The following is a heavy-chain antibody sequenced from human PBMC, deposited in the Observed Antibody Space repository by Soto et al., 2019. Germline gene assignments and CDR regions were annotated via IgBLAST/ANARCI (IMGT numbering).Heavy chain of an antibody. D-gene: IGHD3-10*01. CDR1: GYNFTNYG. CDR2: INVYNGNT. V-gene: IGHV1-18*01. J-gene: IGHJ5*02. CDR3: ARGVGSGSYYDQYNWFDP. Sequence: QVQLVQSGGEVKKPGASVKVSCKASGYNFTNYGISWVRQAPGQGREWMGWINVYNGNTKYAQKVQGRVNMTTDTSTSTDYMELRSLRSDDTAVYYCARGVGSGSYYDQYNWFDPWGQGTLVTVSS.